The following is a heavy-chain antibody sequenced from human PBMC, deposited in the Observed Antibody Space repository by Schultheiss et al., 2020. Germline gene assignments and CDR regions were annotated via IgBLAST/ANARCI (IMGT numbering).Heavy chain of an antibody. CDR3: AKRRRNDYGDYDDYFDY. J-gene: IGHJ4*02. Sequence: GGSLRLSCAASGFTFSSYDMHWVRQATGKGLEWVSAIGTAGDTYYPGSVKGRFTISRDNAKNSLYLQMNSLRAEDTAVYYCAKRRRNDYGDYDDYFDYWGQGTLVTVSS. CDR1: GFTFSSYD. CDR2: IGTAGDT. V-gene: IGHV3-13*01. D-gene: IGHD4-17*01.